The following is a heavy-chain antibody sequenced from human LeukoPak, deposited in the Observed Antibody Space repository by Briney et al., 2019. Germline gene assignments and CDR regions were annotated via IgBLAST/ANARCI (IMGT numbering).Heavy chain of an antibody. Sequence: GGSLRLSCAAYGFTFSYAWMSWVRQAPGKGLEWVGRIKSKTDGGTTDYAAPVEGRFTISRDDSKDTLYLQMNSLKTEDTAVYFCTTAALGRWGQGTLVTVSS. CDR2: IKSKTDGGTT. CDR3: TTAALGR. J-gene: IGHJ1*01. CDR1: GFTFSYAW. V-gene: IGHV3-15*01.